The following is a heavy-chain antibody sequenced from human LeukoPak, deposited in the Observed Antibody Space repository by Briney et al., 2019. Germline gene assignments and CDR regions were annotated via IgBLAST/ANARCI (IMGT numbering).Heavy chain of an antibody. CDR2: ISGRGDST. J-gene: IGHJ4*02. Sequence: GSLRLSCAASGFTFYTYAMSWVRQAPGKGLEWVSAISGRGDSTNYADSVKGRFTISRDNSKNTLYLQMNSLRAEDTAVYYCAQGAMVRGARSSNYWGQGTLVTVSS. CDR3: AQGAMVRGARSSNY. D-gene: IGHD3-10*01. CDR1: GFTFYTYA. V-gene: IGHV3-23*01.